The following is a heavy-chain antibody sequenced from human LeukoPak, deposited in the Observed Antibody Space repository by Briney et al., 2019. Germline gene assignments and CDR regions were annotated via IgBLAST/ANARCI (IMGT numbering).Heavy chain of an antibody. J-gene: IGHJ4*02. CDR3: ARQGSYDNSGYSFDY. Sequence: GESLKISCKASGYSLINHWIGWVRQMPGKGLDWMGIIYPGNADATYSPSFQGQVTISADKSTTTVYLQWSSLKASDTAMYYCARQGSYDNSGYSFDYWGQGTLITVSS. D-gene: IGHD3-22*01. CDR1: GYSLINHW. V-gene: IGHV5-51*01. CDR2: IYPGNADA.